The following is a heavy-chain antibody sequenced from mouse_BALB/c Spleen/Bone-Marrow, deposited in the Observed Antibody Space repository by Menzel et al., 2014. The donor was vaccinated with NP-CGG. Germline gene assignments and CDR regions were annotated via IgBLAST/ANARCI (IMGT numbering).Heavy chain of an antibody. V-gene: IGHV4-1*02. D-gene: IGHD2-3*01. Sequence: DVKLQESGGGLVQPGGSLKLSCAASGFDFSRYWMSWVRQAPGKGLEWIGEINPDSSTINYTPSLKDKFIISRDNAKNTLYLQMGKVRSEDTALYYCARLGYYGGFAYWGQGTLVTVSA. CDR3: ARLGYYGGFAY. J-gene: IGHJ3*01. CDR1: GFDFSRYW. CDR2: INPDSSTI.